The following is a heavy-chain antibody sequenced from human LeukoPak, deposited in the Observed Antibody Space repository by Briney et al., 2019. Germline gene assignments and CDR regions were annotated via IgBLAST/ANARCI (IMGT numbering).Heavy chain of an antibody. CDR2: INHSGST. V-gene: IGHV4-34*01. J-gene: IGHJ4*02. Sequence: PSETLSLTCAVYGGSFSGYYWSWIRQPPGKGLEWIGEINHSGSTNYNPSLKSRVTISVDTSKNQFSLKLSSVTAADTAVYYCARVPSYYYDSRRGFDYWGQGTLVTVSS. CDR3: ARVPSYYYDSRRGFDY. D-gene: IGHD3-22*01. CDR1: GGSFSGYY.